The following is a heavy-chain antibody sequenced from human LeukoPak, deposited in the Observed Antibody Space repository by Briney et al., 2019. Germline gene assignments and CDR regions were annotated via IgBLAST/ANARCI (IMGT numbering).Heavy chain of an antibody. CDR3: ARDNNLVVVDLFDY. J-gene: IGHJ4*02. D-gene: IGHD3-22*01. Sequence: GGSLRLSCAGSGFTFSTYWMSWVRQAPGKGLEWVANIKQDGSEKYYVDSVKGRFTISRDNAKNSLYLQMNSLRAEDTAVYYCARDNNLVVVDLFDYWGQGTLVTVSS. V-gene: IGHV3-7*01. CDR2: IKQDGSEK. CDR1: GFTFSTYW.